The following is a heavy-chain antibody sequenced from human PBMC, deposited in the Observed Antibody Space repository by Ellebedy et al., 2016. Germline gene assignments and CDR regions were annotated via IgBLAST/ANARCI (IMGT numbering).Heavy chain of an antibody. J-gene: IGHJ4*02. V-gene: IGHV4-34*01. Sequence: SETLSLTCAVYGGSFSGYYWSWIRQPPGKGLEWIGEINHSGSTNYNPSLKSRVTISVDTSKNQFSLKLSSVTAADTAVYYCARGHWSSDIVATIIPSPYFDYWGQGTLVTVSS. CDR3: ARGHWSSDIVATIIPSPYFDY. D-gene: IGHD5-12*01. CDR2: INHSGST. CDR1: GGSFSGYY.